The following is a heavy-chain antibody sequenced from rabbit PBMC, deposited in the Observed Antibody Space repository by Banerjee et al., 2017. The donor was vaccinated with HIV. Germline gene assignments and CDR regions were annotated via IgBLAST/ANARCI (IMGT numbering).Heavy chain of an antibody. V-gene: IGHV1S47*01. CDR2: IGGGDGST. Sequence: ELVESGGGLVQPGESLQLSCKASGFDFSSYAMCWVRQAPGKGPEWIACIGGGDGSTYYASWVNGRFTVSRSTSLHTVTLQMTSLTAADTATYFCARGGSYDDYGDPPFNLWGQGTLVTVS. CDR1: GFDFSSYA. J-gene: IGHJ4*01. D-gene: IGHD2-1*01. CDR3: ARGGSYDDYGDPPFNL.